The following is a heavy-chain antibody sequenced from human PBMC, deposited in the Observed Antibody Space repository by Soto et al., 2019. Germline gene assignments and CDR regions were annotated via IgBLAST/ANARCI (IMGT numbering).Heavy chain of an antibody. CDR2: IRGGGNT. Sequence: PGGSLRLSCAASGFTVSTDWMYWVRQAPGKGLEWVSVIRGGGNTYYADSVEGRFTISRDNSENTVYLQMNSLRAEDTAVYYCVRENYYYAMEVWGQGTTVTVSS. V-gene: IGHV3-66*01. CDR3: VRENYYYAMEV. J-gene: IGHJ6*02. CDR1: GFTVSTDW.